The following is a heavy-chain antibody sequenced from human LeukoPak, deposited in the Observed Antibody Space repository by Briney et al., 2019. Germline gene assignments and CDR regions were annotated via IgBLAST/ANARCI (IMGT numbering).Heavy chain of an antibody. CDR3: ARVKQQLVTEYFQH. J-gene: IGHJ1*01. CDR2: ISYDGSNK. CDR1: GFTFSSYA. D-gene: IGHD6-13*01. Sequence: GGSLRLSSAASGFTFSSYAMHWVRQAPGKGLEWVAVISYDGSNKYYADSVKGRFTISRDNSKNTLYLQMNSLRAEDTAVYYCARVKQQLVTEYFQHWGQGTLVTVSS. V-gene: IGHV3-30-3*01.